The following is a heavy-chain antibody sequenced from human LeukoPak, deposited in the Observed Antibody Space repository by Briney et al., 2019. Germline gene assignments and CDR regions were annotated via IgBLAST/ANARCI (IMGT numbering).Heavy chain of an antibody. J-gene: IGHJ6*03. CDR3: ARDRVSDYYYYYYMDV. D-gene: IGHD6-13*01. CDR2: TYYSGST. Sequence: SETLSLTCTVSGGSISNHYWSWIRQPPGKGLEWIGYTYYSGSTNYNPSLKSRVTISVDTSKNQFSLKLSSVTAADTAVYYCARDRVSDYYYYYYMDVWGKGTTVTVSS. V-gene: IGHV4-59*11. CDR1: GGSISNHY.